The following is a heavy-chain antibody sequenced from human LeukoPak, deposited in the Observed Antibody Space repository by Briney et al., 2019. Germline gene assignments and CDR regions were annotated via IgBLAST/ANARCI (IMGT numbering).Heavy chain of an antibody. CDR1: GGSISSYY. V-gene: IGHV4-59*01. CDR3: ARGRLQWFGRPTPDY. J-gene: IGHJ4*02. CDR2: IYYSGST. D-gene: IGHD3-10*01. Sequence: PETLSLTCTVSGGSISSYYWSWIRQPPGKGLEWIGYIYYSGSTNYNPSLKSRVTISVDTSKNQFSLKLSSVTAAHTAVYYCARGRLQWFGRPTPDYWGQGTLVTVSS.